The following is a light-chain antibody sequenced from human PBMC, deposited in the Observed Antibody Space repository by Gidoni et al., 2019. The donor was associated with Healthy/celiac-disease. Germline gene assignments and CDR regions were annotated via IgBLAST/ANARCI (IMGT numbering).Light chain of an antibody. J-gene: IGKJ4*01. CDR2: AAS. CDR3: QQLNSYPSG. CDR1: QGISSY. V-gene: IGKV1-9*01. Sequence: DIQLTQSPSFLSASVGDRVTITCRASQGISSYLAWYQQKPGKAPKLLIYAASTLQSGVPSRFSGSGSGTEFTLTSSSLQPEDCATYYCQQLNSYPSGFGGXTKVEIK.